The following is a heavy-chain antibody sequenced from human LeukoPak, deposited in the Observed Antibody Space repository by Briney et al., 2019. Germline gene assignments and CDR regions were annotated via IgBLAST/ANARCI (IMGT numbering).Heavy chain of an antibody. J-gene: IGHJ4*02. Sequence: GESLKISCKGSGYSFTSYWIGWVRQMPGKGLEWMGIIYPGDSVTRYSPSFQGQVTISADKSISTAYLQWSSLKASDTAMYYCARLRGYCTNGVCYGDNRIDYWGQGTLVTVSS. V-gene: IGHV5-51*01. D-gene: IGHD2-8*01. CDR2: IYPGDSVT. CDR1: GYSFTSYW. CDR3: ARLRGYCTNGVCYGDNRIDY.